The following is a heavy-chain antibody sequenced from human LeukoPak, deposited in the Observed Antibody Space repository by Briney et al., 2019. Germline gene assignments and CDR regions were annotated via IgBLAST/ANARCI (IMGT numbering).Heavy chain of an antibody. CDR3: ASLDSSGYYRFDY. CDR2: IYYSGST. J-gene: IGHJ4*02. CDR1: GGSISSYY. Sequence: SETLSLTCTVSGGSISSYYWSWIRQPPGKGLEWIGYIYYSGSTNYNPSLKSRVTISVDTSKNQFSLKLSSVTAADTAVYYCASLDSSGYYRFDYWGQGTLVTVSS. V-gene: IGHV4-59*08. D-gene: IGHD3-22*01.